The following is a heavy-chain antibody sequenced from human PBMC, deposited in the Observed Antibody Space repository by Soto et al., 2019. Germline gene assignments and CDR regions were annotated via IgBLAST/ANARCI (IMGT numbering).Heavy chain of an antibody. Sequence: PGESLKISCKGSGYSFTSSWLGWVRQMPGKGLEWMGIIFPGDSDTRYSPSFQGQVTISADKSISTAYLQWSSLKASDTAMYYCARDSGYGSGSSVNHYLEYWGHGTLVTVSS. V-gene: IGHV5-51*01. CDR3: ARDSGYGSGSSVNHYLEY. CDR2: IFPGDSDT. CDR1: GYSFTSSW. D-gene: IGHD3-10*01. J-gene: IGHJ4*01.